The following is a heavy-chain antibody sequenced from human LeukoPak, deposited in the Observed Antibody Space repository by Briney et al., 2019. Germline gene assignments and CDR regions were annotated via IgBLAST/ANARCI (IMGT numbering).Heavy chain of an antibody. CDR2: ISGSGDNT. CDR3: AKGSYYDSSGFFYFDY. CDR1: GFTFSSYA. V-gene: IGHV3-23*01. Sequence: GGSLRLSCAASGFTFSSYAMSWVRQAPGKGLEWVSGISGSGDNTYYADSVKGRFTISRDNSKNTLYVQVNSLGTEDTAAYYCAKGSYYDSSGFFYFDYWGQGTLVTVSS. D-gene: IGHD3-22*01. J-gene: IGHJ4*02.